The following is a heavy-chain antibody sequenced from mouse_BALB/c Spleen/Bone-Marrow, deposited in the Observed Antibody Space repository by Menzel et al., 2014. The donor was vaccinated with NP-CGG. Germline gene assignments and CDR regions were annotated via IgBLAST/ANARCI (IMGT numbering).Heavy chain of an antibody. D-gene: IGHD2-14*01. CDR3: ARPVYRYDPPAY. CDR1: GFDFSRYW. V-gene: IGHV4-1*02. CDR2: INPDSSTI. Sequence: VQLQQSGGGLVQPGGSLKLSCAASGFDFSRYWMSWVRQAPGKGLEWIGEINPDSSTINYTPSLKDKFIISRDNAKNTLYLQMSKVSSEDTALYYCARPVYRYDPPAYWGQGTTLTVSS. J-gene: IGHJ2*01.